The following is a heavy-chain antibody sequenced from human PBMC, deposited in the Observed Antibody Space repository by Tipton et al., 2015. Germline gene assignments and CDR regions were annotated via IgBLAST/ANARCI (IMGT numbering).Heavy chain of an antibody. D-gene: IGHD1-26*01. CDR1: GGPLRGYY. Sequence: LRLSCTVYGGPLRGYYWSWIRQPPGKGLEWIGEIYHDGGTNYNPSLRSRVTMSVDTSKDRFSLTLSSVTAADTAVYYCARRSLVGDQGLDSWGQGVLVTVSS. J-gene: IGHJ4*02. CDR3: ARRSLVGDQGLDS. CDR2: IYHDGGT. V-gene: IGHV4-34*01.